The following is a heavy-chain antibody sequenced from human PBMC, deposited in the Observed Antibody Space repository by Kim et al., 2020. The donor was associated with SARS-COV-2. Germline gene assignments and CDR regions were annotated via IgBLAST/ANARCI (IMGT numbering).Heavy chain of an antibody. CDR3: ARDFSSSSFLPPSGTLKI. CDR2: INPNSGGT. V-gene: IGHV1-2*02. CDR1: GYTFTGYY. Sequence: ASVKVSCKASGYTFTGYYMHWVRQAPGQGLEWMGWINPNSGGTNYAQKFQGRVTMTRDTSISTAYMELSRLRSDDTAVYYCARDFSSSSFLPPSGTLKIWGKGTMVTVSS. D-gene: IGHD6-13*01. J-gene: IGHJ3*02.